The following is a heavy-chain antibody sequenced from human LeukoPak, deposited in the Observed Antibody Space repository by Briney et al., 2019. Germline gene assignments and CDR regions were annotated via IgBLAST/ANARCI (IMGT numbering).Heavy chain of an antibody. CDR1: GFTFDGFA. D-gene: IGHD3-9*01. CDR3: AKDHSVLTGSDY. Sequence: AGGSLRLSCAASGFTFDGFAMHWVRQAPGRGLEWVSLISVNGGGTYYAASVKGRFTISRNNSKNSLYLQMNSLRTEDTALYYCAKDHSVLTGSDYWGQGTLVTVSS. V-gene: IGHV3-43*02. J-gene: IGHJ4*02. CDR2: ISVNGGGT.